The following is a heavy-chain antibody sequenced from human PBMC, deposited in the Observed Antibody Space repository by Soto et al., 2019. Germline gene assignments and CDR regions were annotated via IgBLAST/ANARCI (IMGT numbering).Heavy chain of an antibody. V-gene: IGHV4-4*07. D-gene: IGHD2-2*01. CDR2: IYSDGTT. J-gene: IGHJ6*02. Sequence: SETLSLTCTVSGGSSSGYYWSGVRQPAGKGLEGVGRIYSDGTTNYSPSLKSRVTMSLDTSKDQFSLHLNSVTAADTAVYYCSRVGCSNSKCYTRGMDVWGQGTTVTVSS. CDR1: GGSSSGYY. CDR3: SRVGCSNSKCYTRGMDV.